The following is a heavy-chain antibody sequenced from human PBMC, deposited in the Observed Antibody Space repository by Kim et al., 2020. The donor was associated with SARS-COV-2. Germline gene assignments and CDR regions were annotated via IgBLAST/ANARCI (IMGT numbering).Heavy chain of an antibody. D-gene: IGHD6-13*01. CDR3: AKGLIAAGQNSFDY. CDR1: GDSTSNYF. CDR2: IYSSGSA. V-gene: IGHV4-4*07. Sequence: SETLSLTCTVSGDSTSNYFWSWIRQPAGKGLEWIGRIYSSGSAIYNPSLRSRVTMSVDTSTNQLSLRLSSVTAADTAVYYCAKGLIAAGQNSFDYWGQGTLVTVSS. J-gene: IGHJ4*02.